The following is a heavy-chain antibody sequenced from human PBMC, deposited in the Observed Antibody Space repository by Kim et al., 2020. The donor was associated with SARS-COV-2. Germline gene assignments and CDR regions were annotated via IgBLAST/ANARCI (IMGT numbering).Heavy chain of an antibody. CDR3: ARQGVPAADTYYYGMDV. D-gene: IGHD2-2*01. Sequence: SETLSLTCTVSGGSISSSSYYWGWIRQPPGKGLEWIGSIYYSGSTYYNPSLKSRVTISVDTSKNQFSLKLSSVTAADTAVYYCARQGVPAADTYYYGMDVWGQGTTVTVSS. V-gene: IGHV4-39*01. J-gene: IGHJ6*02. CDR1: GGSISSSSYY. CDR2: IYYSGST.